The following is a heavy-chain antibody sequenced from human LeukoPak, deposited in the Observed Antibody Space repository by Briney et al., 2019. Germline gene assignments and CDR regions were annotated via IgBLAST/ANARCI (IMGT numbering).Heavy chain of an antibody. D-gene: IGHD6-13*01. CDR3: ARDHRSSSWTFDY. J-gene: IGHJ4*02. V-gene: IGHV3-21*01. Sequence: GGSLRLSCAASGFTVSSNYMSWVRQAPGKGLEWVSSISSSSSYIYYADSVKGRFTIPRDNAKNSLYLQMNSLRAEDTAVYYCARDHRSSSWTFDYWGQGTLVTVSS. CDR2: ISSSSSYI. CDR1: GFTVSSNY.